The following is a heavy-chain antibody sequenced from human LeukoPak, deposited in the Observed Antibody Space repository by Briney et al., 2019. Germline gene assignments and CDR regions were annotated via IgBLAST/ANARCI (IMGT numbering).Heavy chain of an antibody. D-gene: IGHD2-2*01. CDR1: GGSISSGAYY. J-gene: IGHJ2*01. V-gene: IGHV4-31*03. Sequence: TPCLTCTVSGGSISSGAYYWSWIRQHPGKGLEWIGYIYYSGGTHYNPSLKSRLTISVDTSKHHFSLKLTSVTAADTAVYYCARATGGTTIPWYFHLWGSGTIVTVSS. CDR3: ARATGGTTIPWYFHL. CDR2: IYYSGGT.